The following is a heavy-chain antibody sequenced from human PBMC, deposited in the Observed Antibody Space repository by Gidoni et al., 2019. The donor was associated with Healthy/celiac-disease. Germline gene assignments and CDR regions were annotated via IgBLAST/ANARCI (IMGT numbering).Heavy chain of an antibody. V-gene: IGHV4-39*01. D-gene: IGHD6-19*01. CDR3: ASGPLGSSGWYY. CDR2: IYYSGRT. Sequence: LPLQASGPGLVKPSETLSLTCTVPGGSISSSSYCGGWIRQPPGKGLEWIGSIYYSGRTYYNPSLKSRVTISVDTSKNQFSLKLSSLTAADTAVYYCASGPLGSSGWYYWGQGTLVTVSS. CDR1: GGSISSSSYC. J-gene: IGHJ4*02.